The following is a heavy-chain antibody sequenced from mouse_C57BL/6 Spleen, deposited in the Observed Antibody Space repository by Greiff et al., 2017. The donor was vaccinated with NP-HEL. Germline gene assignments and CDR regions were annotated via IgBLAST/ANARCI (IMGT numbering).Heavy chain of an antibody. D-gene: IGHD2-2*01. J-gene: IGHJ4*01. CDR3: ASSLWLRDAMDY. V-gene: IGHV1-52*01. Sequence: VQLQQPGAELVRPGSSVKLSCKASGYTFTSYWMHWVKQRPIQGLEWIGNIDPSDSETHYNQKFKDKATLTVDKSSSTAYMQLSSLTSEDSAVYYCASSLWLRDAMDYWGQGTSVTVSS. CDR1: GYTFTSYW. CDR2: IDPSDSET.